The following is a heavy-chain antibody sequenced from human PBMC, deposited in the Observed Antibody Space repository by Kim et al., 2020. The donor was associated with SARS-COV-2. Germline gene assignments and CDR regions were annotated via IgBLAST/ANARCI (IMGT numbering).Heavy chain of an antibody. J-gene: IGHJ4*02. V-gene: IGHV3-64D*06. CDR1: RFTFSNYA. CDR3: VKGASYYGTGSYYNEPLDC. Sequence: GGSLRLSCSASRFTFSNYAMHWVRQAPGKGLEYISGINSDETNTYYADSVKGRFTISRDNSMNTLFLQMSSLSDDDTAVYYCVKGASYYGTGSYYNEPLDCGGQGTLVTVSS. CDR2: INSDETNT. D-gene: IGHD3-10*01.